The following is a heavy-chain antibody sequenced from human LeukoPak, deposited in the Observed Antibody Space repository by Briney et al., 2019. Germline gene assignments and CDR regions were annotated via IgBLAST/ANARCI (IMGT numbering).Heavy chain of an antibody. CDR2: IYYSGST. J-gene: IGHJ4*02. V-gene: IGHV4-59*01. CDR1: GGTISSYY. D-gene: IGHD3-10*01. Sequence: SETLSLTCTVSGGTISSYYWSWIRQPPGAGLEWIGYIYYSGSTNYNPSLKSRVTRSVDTSKNQFSLKLSSVTAADTAEYYCAREPYGSGTFDYWGQGTLVTVSA. CDR3: AREPYGSGTFDY.